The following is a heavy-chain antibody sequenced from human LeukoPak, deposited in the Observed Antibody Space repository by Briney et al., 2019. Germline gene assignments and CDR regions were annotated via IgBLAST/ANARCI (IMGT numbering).Heavy chain of an antibody. Sequence: PGGTLRLSCAASGFTFSTYCMHWGRHAPGKGLVLVSRISSDGGSVRYADSVRGRFTISRDNAKNTMYLQMNGLRAEDTAVYFCARYSSSWHANDYWGQGTLVTVSS. CDR1: GFTFSTYC. V-gene: IGHV3-74*01. CDR2: ISSDGGSV. D-gene: IGHD6-13*01. CDR3: ARYSSSWHANDY. J-gene: IGHJ4*02.